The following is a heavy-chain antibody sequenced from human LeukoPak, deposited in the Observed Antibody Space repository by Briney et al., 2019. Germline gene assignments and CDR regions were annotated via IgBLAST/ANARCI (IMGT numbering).Heavy chain of an antibody. Sequence: GASVKVSCKASGYTFTSYDINWVRQATGQGLGWMGWMNPNSGNTGYAQKFQGRVTMTRNTSISTAYMELSSLRSEDTAVYYCASDSSGYYYAAFDIWGQGTMVTVSS. CDR1: GYTFTSYD. D-gene: IGHD3-22*01. V-gene: IGHV1-8*01. CDR2: MNPNSGNT. CDR3: ASDSSGYYYAAFDI. J-gene: IGHJ3*02.